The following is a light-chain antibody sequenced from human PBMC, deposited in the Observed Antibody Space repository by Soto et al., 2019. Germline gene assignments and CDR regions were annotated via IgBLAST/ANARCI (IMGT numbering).Light chain of an antibody. J-gene: IGKJ5*01. Sequence: EIVLTQSPATLSLSPGERATLSCRASQSVRSYLAWYQQKPGQAPRLLIYDASNRATGIPARFSGSGSGTDFTLTISSLESEDFAIYYCQQRSDWPRITFGQGTRLEIK. CDR1: QSVRSY. CDR3: QQRSDWPRIT. CDR2: DAS. V-gene: IGKV3-11*01.